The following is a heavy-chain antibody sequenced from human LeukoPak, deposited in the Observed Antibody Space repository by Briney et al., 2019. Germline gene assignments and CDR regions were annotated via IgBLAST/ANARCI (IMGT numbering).Heavy chain of an antibody. V-gene: IGHV3-9*01. CDR1: GFTFDDYA. CDR2: ISWNSGSI. CDR3: AKDTGIVATTVDY. Sequence: GGSLRLSCAASGFTFDDYAMHWVRQAPGKGLEWVSGISWNSGSIGYADSVKGRFTISRDNAKNSLYLQMNSLRAEDTALYYCAKDTGIVATTVDYWGQGTLVTVSS. D-gene: IGHD5-12*01. J-gene: IGHJ4*02.